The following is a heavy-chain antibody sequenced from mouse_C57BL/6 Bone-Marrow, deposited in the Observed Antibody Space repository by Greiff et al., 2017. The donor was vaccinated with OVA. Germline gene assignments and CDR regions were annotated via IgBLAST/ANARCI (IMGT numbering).Heavy chain of an antibody. D-gene: IGHD2-4*01. J-gene: IGHJ4*01. CDR3: ARAGRYDYDGGGYYNAMDY. V-gene: IGHV1-69*01. CDR2: IDPSDSYT. CDR1: GYTFTSYW. Sequence: VQLQQPGAELVMPGASVKLSCKASGYTFTSYWMHWVKQRPGQGLEWIGEIDPSDSYTNYNQKFKGKSTLTVDKSSSTAYMQLSSLTSEGSAVYYCARAGRYDYDGGGYYNAMDYWGQGTSVTVSS.